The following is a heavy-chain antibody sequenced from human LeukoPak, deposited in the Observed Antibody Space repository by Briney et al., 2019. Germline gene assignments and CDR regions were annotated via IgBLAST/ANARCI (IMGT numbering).Heavy chain of an antibody. CDR3: AGTELGYCTVTGCPLES. Sequence: SETLSLTCTVSSGSITGYYWSWIRQPPGKGLEWIGYIYYDGYPNYSPSLRSRITISVEKSKSQFSLNLRSVTAADTALYFCAGTELGYCTVTGCPLESWGQGTLVTVSS. CDR1: SGSITGYY. D-gene: IGHD2-8*02. J-gene: IGHJ4*02. CDR2: IYYDGYP. V-gene: IGHV4-59*01.